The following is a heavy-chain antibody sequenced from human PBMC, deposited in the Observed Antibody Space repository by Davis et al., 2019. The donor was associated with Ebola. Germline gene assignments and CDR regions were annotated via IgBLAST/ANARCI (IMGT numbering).Heavy chain of an antibody. CDR3: ARGKPFGSSFWFDP. CDR2: ICHSGST. J-gene: IGHJ5*02. V-gene: IGHV4-30-2*01. D-gene: IGHD6-13*01. Sequence: MPSETLSLTCAVSGGSISSGGYSWSWIRQPPGEGLEWIGYICHSGSTYYNPSLKSRVTISVDRSKNQFSLKLSSVTAADTAVYYCARGKPFGSSFWFDPWGQGTLVTVSS. CDR1: GGSISSGGYS.